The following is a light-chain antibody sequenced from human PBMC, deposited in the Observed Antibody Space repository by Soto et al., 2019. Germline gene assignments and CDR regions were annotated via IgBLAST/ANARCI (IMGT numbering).Light chain of an antibody. Sequence: DIQMTQSPSSLSASIGDRITLTCRASQNINNYLHWYQLKPGKAPKLLIYGASGLQSGVPSRFSGSGSGTHFTLTISSLQPEDFATDFCQQTYNTPQTFGAGTKVEIK. CDR3: QQTYNTPQT. CDR2: GAS. CDR1: QNINNY. J-gene: IGKJ4*01. V-gene: IGKV1-39*01.